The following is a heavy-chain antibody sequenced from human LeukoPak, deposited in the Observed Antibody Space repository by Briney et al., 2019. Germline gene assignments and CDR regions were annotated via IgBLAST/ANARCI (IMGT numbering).Heavy chain of an antibody. V-gene: IGHV3-30*02. Sequence: PGGSLRLSCAASGFTFSSYGMHWVRQAPGKGLEWVAFIRYDGSNKYYADSVKGRFTISRDNSKNTLYLQMNSLRAEDTAVYYCAKDGQDRPYYDFWSGYYIDYWGQGTLVTVSS. CDR1: GFTFSSYG. J-gene: IGHJ4*02. D-gene: IGHD3-3*01. CDR3: AKDGQDRPYYDFWSGYYIDY. CDR2: IRYDGSNK.